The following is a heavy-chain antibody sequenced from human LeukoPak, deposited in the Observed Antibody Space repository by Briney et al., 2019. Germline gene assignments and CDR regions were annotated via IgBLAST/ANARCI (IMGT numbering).Heavy chain of an antibody. CDR3: ARGLNDYGDYVLGY. CDR1: GFTFSHYG. Sequence: GRSLRLSCAASGFTFSHYGMHWVCQASGKGLGWVAVIWYDGSHTYYADSVKGRFTISRDNSKDTLYLQMNSLRAEDAAVYYWARGLNDYGDYVLGYWGQGTLVIVSS. CDR2: IWYDGSHT. J-gene: IGHJ4*02. V-gene: IGHV3-33*01. D-gene: IGHD4-17*01.